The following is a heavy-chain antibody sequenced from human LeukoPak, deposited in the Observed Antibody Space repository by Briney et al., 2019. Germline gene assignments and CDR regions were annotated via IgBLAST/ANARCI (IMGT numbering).Heavy chain of an antibody. J-gene: IGHJ4*02. CDR2: IRYDGSNK. Sequence: SGGSLRLSCAASGFTFSSYGMHWVRQAPGKGLEWVAFIRYDGSNKYYADSVKGRFTISRDNSKNTLYLQMNSLRAEDTAVYYCAKALLERHDTVVGYWGQGTLVTVSS. D-gene: IGHD4-23*01. CDR1: GFTFSSYG. CDR3: AKALLERHDTVVGY. V-gene: IGHV3-30*02.